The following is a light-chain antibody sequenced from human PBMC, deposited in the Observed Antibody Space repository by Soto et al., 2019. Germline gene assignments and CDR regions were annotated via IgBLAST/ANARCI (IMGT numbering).Light chain of an antibody. Sequence: QSVLSQPPSVSGAPGQRITISCTGSSSNIGANYDVHWYRQVPGTAPKLLMSGDNNRPSGVADRFSGSKSGTSASLVITRLQAEDEADYYCQSYDSSLNRVFGTGTKLTVL. CDR1: SSNIGANYD. J-gene: IGLJ1*01. V-gene: IGLV1-40*01. CDR2: GDN. CDR3: QSYDSSLNRV.